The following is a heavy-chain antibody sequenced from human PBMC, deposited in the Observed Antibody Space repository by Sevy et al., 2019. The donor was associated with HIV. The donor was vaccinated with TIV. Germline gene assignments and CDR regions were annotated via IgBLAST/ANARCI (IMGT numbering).Heavy chain of an antibody. J-gene: IGHJ3*02. CDR3: ARDHGESSGYYPLGAFDI. V-gene: IGHV3-23*01. CDR1: GFTFITYA. Sequence: GGSLRLSCAASGFTFITYAMNWVRQAPGKGLERVSTISGNGDSTYYADSVKGRFTISRDNSKNTLYLQMNSLRAADTALYYCARDHGESSGYYPLGAFDIWGQGTMVTVSS. CDR2: ISGNGDST. D-gene: IGHD3-22*01.